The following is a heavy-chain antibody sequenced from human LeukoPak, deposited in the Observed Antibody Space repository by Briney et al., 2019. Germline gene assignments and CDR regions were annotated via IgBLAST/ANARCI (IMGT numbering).Heavy chain of an antibody. Sequence: PGRSLRLSCAASGFTFDDYAMHWVRQAPGKGLEWVSGISWNSGSIGYADSVKGRFTISRDNAKNSLYLQMNSLRAEGTALYYCAKAYGTTAIFDYWGQGTLVTVSS. CDR1: GFTFDDYA. D-gene: IGHD1-14*01. J-gene: IGHJ4*02. CDR3: AKAYGTTAIFDY. V-gene: IGHV3-9*01. CDR2: ISWNSGSI.